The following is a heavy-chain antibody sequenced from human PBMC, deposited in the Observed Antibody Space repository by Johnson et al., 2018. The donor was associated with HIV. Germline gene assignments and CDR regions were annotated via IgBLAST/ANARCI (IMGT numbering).Heavy chain of an antibody. J-gene: IGHJ3*02. D-gene: IGHD3-16*01. CDR3: ARDPIGGAFDI. V-gene: IGHV3-30*07. Sequence: ACLKGRFTISRGNSKNTLYRQMNSLRAEDTAVYYCARDPIGGAFDIWGQGTMVTVSS.